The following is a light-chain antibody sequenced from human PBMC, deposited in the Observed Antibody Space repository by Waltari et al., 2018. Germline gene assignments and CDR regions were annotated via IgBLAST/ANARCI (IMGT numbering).Light chain of an antibody. V-gene: IGLV3-21*02. CDR3: QVWDSSSDHQGV. Sequence: SSVLTQPPSVSVAPGQTSRLTCVGNNLGRKSVHWYQQKPGQAPGLVVYDDSDRPSGIPGRFSGSNSGDTATLTISRVEAGDEADYYCQVWDSSSDHQGVFGGGTKLTVL. J-gene: IGLJ3*02. CDR1: NLGRKS. CDR2: DDS.